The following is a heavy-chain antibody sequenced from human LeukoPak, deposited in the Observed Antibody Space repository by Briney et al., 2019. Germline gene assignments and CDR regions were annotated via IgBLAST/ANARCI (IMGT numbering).Heavy chain of an antibody. D-gene: IGHD2-2*01. V-gene: IGHV3-30*04. CDR1: GFTFSSYA. CDR3: ARDRRYCSSTSCLPWNWFDP. CDR2: IPYDGSNK. Sequence: PGGSLRLSCAASGFTFSSYAMHWVRQAPGKGLEWVAVIPYDGSNKYYADSVKGRFTISRDNSKNTLYLQMNSLRAEDTAVYYCARDRRYCSSTSCLPWNWFDPWGQGTLVTVSS. J-gene: IGHJ5*02.